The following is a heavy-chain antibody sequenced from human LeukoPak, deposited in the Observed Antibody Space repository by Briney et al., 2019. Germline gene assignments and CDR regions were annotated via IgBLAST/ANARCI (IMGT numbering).Heavy chain of an antibody. Sequence: GASVKVSCKASGYTFTSYDINWVRQATGQGREWMGWMNPNSGNTGYAQKFQGRVTMTRNTSITTAHMELSSLTSEDTAVYYCARDHPPLYYYGSGEDWFDPWGQGTLVTVSS. CDR3: ARDHPPLYYYGSGEDWFDP. CDR1: GYTFTSYD. J-gene: IGHJ5*02. V-gene: IGHV1-8*01. CDR2: MNPNSGNT. D-gene: IGHD3-10*01.